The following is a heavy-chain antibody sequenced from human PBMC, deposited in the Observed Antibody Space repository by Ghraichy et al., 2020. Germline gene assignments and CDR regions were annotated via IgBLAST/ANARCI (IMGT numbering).Heavy chain of an antibody. CDR1: GFTFDDYT. Sequence: GGSLRLSCAASGFTFDDYTMHWVRQAPGKGLEWVSLISWDGGSTYYADSVKGRFTISRDNSKNSLYLQMNSLRTEDTALYYCAKGGPPSSTSPWGYYGMDVWGQGTTVTVSS. D-gene: IGHD2-2*01. J-gene: IGHJ6*02. V-gene: IGHV3-43*01. CDR3: AKGGPPSSTSPWGYYGMDV. CDR2: ISWDGGST.